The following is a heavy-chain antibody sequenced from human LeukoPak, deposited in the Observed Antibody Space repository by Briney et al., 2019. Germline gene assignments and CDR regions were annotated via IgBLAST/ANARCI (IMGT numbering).Heavy chain of an antibody. CDR3: ARGGYFGSGNDFRFDP. Sequence: SETLSLTCTVSGGSISSYYWSWIRQPPGKGLEWIGYIYYSGSTNYKPSLKSRVTISVDTSKNQFSLKLSSVTAADTAVYYCARGGYFGSGNDFRFDPWGQGTLVTVSS. CDR2: IYYSGST. J-gene: IGHJ5*02. CDR1: GGSISSYY. V-gene: IGHV4-59*01. D-gene: IGHD3-10*01.